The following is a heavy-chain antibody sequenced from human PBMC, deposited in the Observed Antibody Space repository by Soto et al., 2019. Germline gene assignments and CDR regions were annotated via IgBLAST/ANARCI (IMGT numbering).Heavy chain of an antibody. CDR3: ARGTAKGYYDSSGYYYVLDY. CDR1: GGSFSGYY. D-gene: IGHD3-22*01. Sequence: QVQLQQWGAGLLKPSETLSLTCAVYGGSFSGYYWSWIRQPPGKGLEWIGEINLSGSTNYNPSLKSRVTISVDTSKNQFSLKLSSVTAADTAVYYCARGTAKGYYDSSGYYYVLDYWGQGTLVTVSS. CDR2: INLSGST. V-gene: IGHV4-34*01. J-gene: IGHJ4*02.